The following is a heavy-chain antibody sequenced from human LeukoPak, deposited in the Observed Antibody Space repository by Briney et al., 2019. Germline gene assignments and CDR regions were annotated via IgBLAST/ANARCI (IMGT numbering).Heavy chain of an antibody. CDR3: ARDPDGDYDFDY. D-gene: IGHD4-17*01. Sequence: ASVKVSCKASGYTFSRYGISWVRQAPGQGLEWMGWISAYNGNTNYAQKLQGRVTMTTDTSTSTACMELRSLRSDDTAVYYCARDPDGDYDFDYWGQGTLVTVSS. V-gene: IGHV1-18*01. J-gene: IGHJ4*02. CDR2: ISAYNGNT. CDR1: GYTFSRYG.